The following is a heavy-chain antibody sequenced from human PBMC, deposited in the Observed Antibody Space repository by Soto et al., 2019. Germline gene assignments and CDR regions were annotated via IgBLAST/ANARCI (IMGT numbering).Heavy chain of an antibody. CDR1: GGSISSGGYY. D-gene: IGHD6-6*01. CDR3: ARGSSIAGLDYGMDV. V-gene: IGHV4-31*03. CDR2: NYYSGIT. Sequence: QVQLQESGPGLVKPSQTLSLTCTVSGGSISSGGYYWTWIRQHPGKVLEWIGYNYYSGITYYNPSLKRRVTISLDTSKTPFSLKLSSVTAADTAVYYCARGSSIAGLDYGMDVWGQGTTVTVSS. J-gene: IGHJ6*02.